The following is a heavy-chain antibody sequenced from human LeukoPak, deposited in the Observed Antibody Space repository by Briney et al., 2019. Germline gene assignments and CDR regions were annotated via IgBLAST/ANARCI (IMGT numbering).Heavy chain of an antibody. CDR1: GFTLSSYW. CDR3: ARGSQRGAAANYYGMDV. J-gene: IGHJ6*02. V-gene: IGHV3-74*01. D-gene: IGHD2-2*01. Sequence: GGSLRLSCAASGFTLSSYWMLWVRQAPGKGLVWVSRINSDGSSTTYADSVKGRFTISRDNAKNTLYLQMNSLRAEDTAVYHCARGSQRGAAANYYGMDVWGQGTTVTVSS. CDR2: INSDGSST.